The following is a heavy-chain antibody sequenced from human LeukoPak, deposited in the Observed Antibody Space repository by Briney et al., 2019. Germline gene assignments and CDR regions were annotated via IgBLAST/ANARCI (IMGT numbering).Heavy chain of an antibody. J-gene: IGHJ5*02. CDR2: IYYSGST. V-gene: IGHV4-59*01. CDR3: ARDDYRGVTNFDP. Sequence: PSETLSLTCTVSGGSISSYYGSWIRQPPGKGLEWIGYIYYSGSTNYNPSLKSRVTISVDTPKNQFSLQLTSVTAADTAVYYCARDDYRGVTNFDPWGQGTLVTVSS. D-gene: IGHD3-10*01. CDR1: GGSISSYY.